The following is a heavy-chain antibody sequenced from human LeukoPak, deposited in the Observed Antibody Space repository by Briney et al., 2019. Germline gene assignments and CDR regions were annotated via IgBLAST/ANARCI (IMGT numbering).Heavy chain of an antibody. CDR3: AKPGEASNYYFDY. D-gene: IGHD2-21*01. J-gene: IGHJ4*02. CDR2: ISGSAGST. V-gene: IGHV3-23*01. CDR1: GFTFSSYA. Sequence: GSLRLSCAASGFTFSSYAMSWVRQAPGKGLEWVSLISGSAGSTYYADSVKGRFTISRDNSKNTLYLQMNSLRAEDTALYYCAKPGEASNYYFDYWGQGALVTVSS.